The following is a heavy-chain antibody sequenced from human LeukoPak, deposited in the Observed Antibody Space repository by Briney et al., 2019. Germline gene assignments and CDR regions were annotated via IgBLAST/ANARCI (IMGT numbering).Heavy chain of an antibody. J-gene: IGHJ5*02. Sequence: ASVKVSCKASGYTFTCYYMHWVRQAPGQGLEWMGWININNGDTNFAQKFQGRVAMTRDTSMNTVYMELSSLRSDDTAVYYCARESIRAARNWFDPWGQGTLVTVSS. D-gene: IGHD2-15*01. CDR2: ININNGDT. CDR3: ARESIRAARNWFDP. CDR1: GYTFTCYY. V-gene: IGHV1-2*02.